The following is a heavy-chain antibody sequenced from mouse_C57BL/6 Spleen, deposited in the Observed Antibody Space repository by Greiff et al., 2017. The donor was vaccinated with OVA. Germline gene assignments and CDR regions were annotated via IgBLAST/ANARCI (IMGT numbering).Heavy chain of an antibody. CDR3: ARLIYDGYFYYFDY. V-gene: IGHV5-4*01. CDR2: ISDGGSYT. CDR1: GFTFSSYA. D-gene: IGHD2-3*01. J-gene: IGHJ2*01. Sequence: EVHLVESGGGLVKPGGSLKLSCAASGFTFSSYAMSWVRQTPEKRLEWVATISDGGSYTYYPDNVKGRFTISRDNAKNNLYLQMSHLKSEDTAMYYCARLIYDGYFYYFDYWGQGTTLTVSS.